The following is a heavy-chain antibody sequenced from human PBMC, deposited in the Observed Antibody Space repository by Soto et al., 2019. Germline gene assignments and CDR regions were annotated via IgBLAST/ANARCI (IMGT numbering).Heavy chain of an antibody. CDR3: AKAGQNNALWTAHYSRDPNGLDV. CDR2: ISYDGSNK. Sequence: GGSLRLSCAASGFTFSSYGMHWVRQAPGKGLEWVAVISYDGSNKYYADSVKGRFTISRDNSKNTLYLQMNSLRAEDTAVYYCAKAGQNNALWTAHYSRDPNGLDVWGQGTTVTVSS. CDR1: GFTFSSYG. V-gene: IGHV3-30*18. D-gene: IGHD2-21*02. J-gene: IGHJ6*02.